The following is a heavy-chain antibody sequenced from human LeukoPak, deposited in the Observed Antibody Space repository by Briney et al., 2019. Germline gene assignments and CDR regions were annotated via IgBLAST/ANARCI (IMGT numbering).Heavy chain of an antibody. CDR1: GYTLTGYY. CDR3: ARQYYYGSGSPMNY. Sequence: ASVKVSCKASGYTLTGYYMHWVRQAPGQGLEWMGWINPNSGGTNYAQKFQGRVTMTRDTSISTAYMELSRLRSDDTAVYYCARQYYYGSGSPMNYWGQGTLVTVSS. D-gene: IGHD3-10*01. V-gene: IGHV1-2*02. CDR2: INPNSGGT. J-gene: IGHJ4*02.